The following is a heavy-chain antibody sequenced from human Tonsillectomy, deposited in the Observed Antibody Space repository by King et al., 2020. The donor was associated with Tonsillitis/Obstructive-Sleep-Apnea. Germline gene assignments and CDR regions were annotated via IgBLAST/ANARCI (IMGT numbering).Heavy chain of an antibody. CDR2: IDWDDDK. D-gene: IGHD3-10*01. CDR3: ARIVNYDGPLPDY. Sequence: TLKESGPALVKPTQTLTLTCTFFGFSLSTSGMCVSWIRQPPGKALEWLARIDWDDDKYYGTSLKTRITISKDTSKNQVVLTMTNMDPVDTATYYCARIVNYDGPLPDYWGQGTLVTVSS. J-gene: IGHJ4*02. CDR1: GFSLSTSGMC. V-gene: IGHV2-70*11.